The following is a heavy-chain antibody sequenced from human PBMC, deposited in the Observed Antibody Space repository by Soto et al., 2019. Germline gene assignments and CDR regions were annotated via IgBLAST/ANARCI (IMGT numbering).Heavy chain of an antibody. Sequence: GGSLRLSCAASGITFDNFAISWVRQTPGKGLEWVSAITGSGGSTYYADSVKGRFTISRDNSKNTLYLEMNTLGAEDTAVYYCVKGSSTSRPYYFDYWGQGTLVTVSS. CDR2: ITGSGGST. CDR1: GITFDNFA. D-gene: IGHD2-2*01. J-gene: IGHJ4*02. CDR3: VKGSSTSRPYYFDY. V-gene: IGHV3-23*01.